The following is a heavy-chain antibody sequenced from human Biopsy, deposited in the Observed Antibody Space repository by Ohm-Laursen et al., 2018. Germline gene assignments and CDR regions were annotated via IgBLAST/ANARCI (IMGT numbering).Heavy chain of an antibody. D-gene: IGHD3-22*01. CDR3: VRGVDYYDPYHYYALDV. Sequence: DTLSLTCSVSGGSISSDYWSWIRQTPGKGLEWIGEINHSGRTNYNPSLKSRVTISVDTSKNQFSLKVRSVTAADTAVYYCVRGVDYYDPYHYYALDVWGQGTTVIVSS. V-gene: IGHV4-34*01. CDR2: INHSGRT. CDR1: GGSISSDY. J-gene: IGHJ6*02.